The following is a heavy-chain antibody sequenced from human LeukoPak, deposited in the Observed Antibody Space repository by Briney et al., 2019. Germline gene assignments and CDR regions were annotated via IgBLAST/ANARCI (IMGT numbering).Heavy chain of an antibody. CDR2: MNPNSGNS. CDR3: RSLLRGGVYLFDS. CDR1: QYTVTTYE. Sequence: ASVKVSCKASQYTVTTYENNWVRQATGQGLEWMGWMNPNSGNSGYAQNFQGRVTITRDTSISTAYMELSSLRSDDTAVYYCRSLLRGGVYLFDSWGQGTLVTVSS. D-gene: IGHD2-15*01. V-gene: IGHV1-8*03. J-gene: IGHJ4*02.